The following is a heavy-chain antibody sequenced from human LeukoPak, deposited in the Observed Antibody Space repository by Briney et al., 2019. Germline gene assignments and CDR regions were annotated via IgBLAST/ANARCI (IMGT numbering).Heavy chain of an antibody. Sequence: SETLSLTCAVYGGSFSGYYWSWIRQPPGKGLEWIGEINHSGSTNYNPSLKSRVTISVDTSKNQFSLKLSSVTAADTAVYYCARRYSGYVRAFDIWGQGTMVTVSS. D-gene: IGHD5-12*01. J-gene: IGHJ3*02. CDR1: GGSFSGYY. CDR2: INHSGST. V-gene: IGHV4-34*01. CDR3: ARRYSGYVRAFDI.